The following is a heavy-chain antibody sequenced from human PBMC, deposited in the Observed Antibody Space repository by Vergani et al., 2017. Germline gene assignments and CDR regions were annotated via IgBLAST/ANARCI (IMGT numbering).Heavy chain of an antibody. V-gene: IGHV3-30*02. Sequence: QVQLVESGGGVVQPGGSLRLSCAASGFTFSSYGMHWVRQAPGKGLEWVAFIRYDGSNKYYADSVKGRFTISRDNSKNTLYLQMNSLRAEDTAVYYCAIGPTYNWNYEGLDYWGQGTLVTVSS. CDR2: IRYDGSNK. CDR3: AIGPTYNWNYEGLDY. J-gene: IGHJ4*02. D-gene: IGHD1-7*01. CDR1: GFTFSSYG.